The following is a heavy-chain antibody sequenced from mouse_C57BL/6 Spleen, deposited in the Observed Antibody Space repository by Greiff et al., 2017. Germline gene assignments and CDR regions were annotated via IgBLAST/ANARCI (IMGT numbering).Heavy chain of an antibody. Sequence: QVQLQQSGAELMKPGASVKLSCKATGYTFTGYWIEWVKQRPGHGLEWIGEILPGSGSNNYNEKFKGQATFTADTSYNTAYMQLSSLTTEDSAMYYCASRWSLYDYDGPAWFAYWGQGTLVTVSA. CDR1: GYTFTGYW. CDR2: ILPGSGSN. CDR3: ASRWSLYDYDGPAWFAY. D-gene: IGHD2-4*01. V-gene: IGHV1-9*01. J-gene: IGHJ3*01.